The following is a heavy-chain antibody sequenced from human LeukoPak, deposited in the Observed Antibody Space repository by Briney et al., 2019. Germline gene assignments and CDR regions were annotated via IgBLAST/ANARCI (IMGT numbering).Heavy chain of an antibody. CDR3: AKSGGGRWYCLDY. CDR1: GFTISSYS. D-gene: IGHD6-13*01. CDR2: ISCSGGSN. J-gene: IGHJ4*02. V-gene: IGHV3-23*01. Sequence: GESLRLSCAASGFTISSYSMSWVRQPPGKGLEWVSAISCSGGSNYYADPEKGRITIFRDNSNHTLLLQMNRLRADEPAAYYWAKSGGGRWYCLDYCGRGTRVTVSA.